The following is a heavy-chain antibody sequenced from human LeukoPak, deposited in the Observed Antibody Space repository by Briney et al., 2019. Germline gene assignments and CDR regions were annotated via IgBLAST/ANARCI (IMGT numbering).Heavy chain of an antibody. Sequence: GGSLRLSCAASGFTFSNYWMTWVRQAPGKGLEWVANINEDGSEKYYVDSVKGRFTISRDNSKNTLYLQMNSLRAEDTAIYYCAKDPLYCSGGSCYFPFDYWGQGTLVTVSS. CDR3: AKDPLYCSGGSCYFPFDY. D-gene: IGHD2-15*01. CDR2: INEDGSEK. CDR1: GFTFSNYW. J-gene: IGHJ4*02. V-gene: IGHV3-7*05.